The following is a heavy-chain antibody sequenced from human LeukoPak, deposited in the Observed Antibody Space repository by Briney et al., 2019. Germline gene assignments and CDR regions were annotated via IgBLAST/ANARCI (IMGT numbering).Heavy chain of an antibody. Sequence: GGSLRLSCAASGFIFSDYYMSWIRQAPGKGLEWVSYISSSGRTIYYADPVKGRFTISRDNAKNSLYLQMNSLRAEDTAVYYCARDSVGNYDYVWGSYRYHETFDYWGQGTLVTVSS. CDR2: ISSSGRTI. V-gene: IGHV3-11*01. D-gene: IGHD3-16*02. CDR1: GFIFSDYY. J-gene: IGHJ4*02. CDR3: ARDSVGNYDYVWGSYRYHETFDY.